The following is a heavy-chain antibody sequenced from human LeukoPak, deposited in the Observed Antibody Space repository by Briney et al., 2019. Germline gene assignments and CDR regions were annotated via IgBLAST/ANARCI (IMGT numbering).Heavy chain of an antibody. CDR2: ISGSSGII. CDR1: GFTFNTYT. V-gene: IGHV3-48*02. J-gene: IGHJ4*02. D-gene: IGHD2-8*02. Sequence: GGSLRLSCAASGFTFNTYTMNWVRQAPGKGLEWVSYISGSSGIIDYADSVKGRFTISRDNAENSLYLQMSSLRDEDTAVYYCVTRYCSVGVCYLNYWGQGTLVTVSS. CDR3: VTRYCSVGVCYLNY.